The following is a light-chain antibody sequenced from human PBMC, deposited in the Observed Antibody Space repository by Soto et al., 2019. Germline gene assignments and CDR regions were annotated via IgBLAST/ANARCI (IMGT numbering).Light chain of an antibody. CDR3: SQYGKHPRK. CDR2: GAS. J-gene: IGKJ1*01. V-gene: IGKV3-20*01. CDR1: QSVSNSY. Sequence: IEVTNYPVTLCPNTLYISTLSFLSSQSVSNSYLAWYQQKPGQAPRLLIYGASSRATGIPDRFSGSGSGTDFTLTITRLEPEECAVYYCSQYGKHPRKFGQGGKAEIK.